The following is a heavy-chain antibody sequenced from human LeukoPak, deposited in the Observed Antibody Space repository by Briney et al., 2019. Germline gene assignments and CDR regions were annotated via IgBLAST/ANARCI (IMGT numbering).Heavy chain of an antibody. CDR3: ARHADYYDSSGYFDY. CDR2: ISYDGSNK. V-gene: IGHV3-30*03. Sequence: PGGSLRLSCAASGFTFSSYGMHWVRQAPGKGLEWVAVISYDGSNKYYADSVKGRFTISRDNSKNTLYLQMNSLRAEDTAVYYCARHADYYDSSGYFDYWGQGTLVTVSS. J-gene: IGHJ4*02. CDR1: GFTFSSYG. D-gene: IGHD3-22*01.